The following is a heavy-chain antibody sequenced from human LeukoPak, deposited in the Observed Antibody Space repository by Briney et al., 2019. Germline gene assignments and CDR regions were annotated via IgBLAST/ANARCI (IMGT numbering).Heavy chain of an antibody. Sequence: GGSLRLSCAASGFTFSSYAMSWVRQAPGKGLEWVSAISGSGGSTYYADSVKGRFTISRDNSNNTLYLQMNSLRAEDTAVYYCAKGSYDSSGYLYYFDYWGQGTLVTVSS. V-gene: IGHV3-23*01. J-gene: IGHJ4*02. CDR3: AKGSYDSSGYLYYFDY. CDR1: GFTFSSYA. CDR2: ISGSGGST. D-gene: IGHD3-22*01.